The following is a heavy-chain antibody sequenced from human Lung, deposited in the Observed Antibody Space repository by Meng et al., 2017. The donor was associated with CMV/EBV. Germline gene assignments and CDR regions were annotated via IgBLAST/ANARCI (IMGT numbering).Heavy chain of an antibody. CDR1: GGSISSSNW. CDR2: IYHSGST. D-gene: IGHD6-19*01. CDR3: ASFPPPGKQWLVTDY. J-gene: IGHJ4*02. V-gene: IGHV4-4*02. Sequence: QVQLQDAGPGRVKPSGTLSLTCAVSGGSISSSNWWSWVRQPPGKGLEWIGEIYHSGSTNYNPSLKSRVTISVDKSKNQFSLKLSSVTAADTAVYYCASFPPPGKQWLVTDYWGQGTLVTVSS.